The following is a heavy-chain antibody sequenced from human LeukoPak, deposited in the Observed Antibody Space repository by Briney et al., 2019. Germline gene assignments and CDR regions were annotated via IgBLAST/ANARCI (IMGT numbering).Heavy chain of an antibody. Sequence: ASVKVSCKASGGTFSSYAISWVRQAPGQGLEWMGRIIPILGIANYAQKFQGRVTITADKSTSTAYMELSSLRSEDTAVYYCARDNGDYSDAFDIWGQGTMVTVSS. D-gene: IGHD4-17*01. CDR1: GGTFSSYA. CDR2: IIPILGIA. V-gene: IGHV1-69*04. CDR3: ARDNGDYSDAFDI. J-gene: IGHJ3*02.